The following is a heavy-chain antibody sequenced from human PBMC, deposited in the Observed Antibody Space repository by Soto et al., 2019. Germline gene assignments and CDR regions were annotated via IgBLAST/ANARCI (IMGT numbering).Heavy chain of an antibody. Sequence: SVTLSLTCTVSGGSISGYYWSWIRQDPGKGLEWIASIAYTGYTYYNPSLKSRVTISVDTSQNQFSLKFRSLTAADTAVYYCARRGYSYGSEYYFDSRGQGTLVTVSS. CDR3: ARRGYSYGSEYYFDS. J-gene: IGHJ4*02. CDR2: IAYTGYT. D-gene: IGHD5-18*01. CDR1: GGSISGYY. V-gene: IGHV4-31*03.